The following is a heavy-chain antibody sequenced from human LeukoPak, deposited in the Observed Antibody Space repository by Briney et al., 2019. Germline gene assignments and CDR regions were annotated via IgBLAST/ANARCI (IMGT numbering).Heavy chain of an antibody. CDR1: GYTFTGYY. CDR3: ARDKRYSSSWYPDY. CDR2: INPNSGGT. J-gene: IGHJ4*02. D-gene: IGHD6-13*01. V-gene: IGHV1-2*02. Sequence: ASVKVSCKASGYTFTGYYMYWVRQAPGQGLEWMGWINPNSGGTNYAQKFQSRVTMTRDTSISTAYMELSRLRSDDTAVYYCARDKRYSSSWYPDYWGQGTLVTVSS.